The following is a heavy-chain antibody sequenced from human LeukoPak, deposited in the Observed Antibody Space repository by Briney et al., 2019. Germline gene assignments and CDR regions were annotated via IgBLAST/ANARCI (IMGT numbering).Heavy chain of an antibody. V-gene: IGHV4-61*08. CDR3: ARGIATRYCSSTSCYGNWYDP. D-gene: IGHD2-2*01. CDR2: VFNSGST. CDR1: GVSISSGGYS. Sequence: SETLSLTCAVSGVSISSGGYSWSWIRQPPGKGLEWLGYVFNSGSTNYNPSLKSRVIISVDTSKNQFSLKLSSVTAADTAVYYCARGIATRYCSSTSCYGNWYDPWGQGTLVTVSS. J-gene: IGHJ5*02.